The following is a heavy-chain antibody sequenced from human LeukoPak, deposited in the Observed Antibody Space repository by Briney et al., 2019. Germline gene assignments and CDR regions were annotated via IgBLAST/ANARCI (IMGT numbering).Heavy chain of an antibody. CDR3: ARDSLRRFYYGMDV. J-gene: IGHJ6*02. CDR1: GFTFDDYG. V-gene: IGHV3-20*04. Sequence: GGSLRLSCAASGFTFDDYGMTWVRQTPGKGLEWVSTINWNGGSTAYADSVKGRFTISRDNAKNSLYLQMNSLRAEDTAVYYCARDSLRRFYYGMDVWGQGTTVTVSS. CDR2: INWNGGST. D-gene: IGHD3-10*01.